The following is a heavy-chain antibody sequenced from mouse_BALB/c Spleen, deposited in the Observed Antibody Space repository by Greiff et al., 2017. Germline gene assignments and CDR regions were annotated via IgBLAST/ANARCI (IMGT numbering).Heavy chain of an antibody. J-gene: IGHJ2*01. CDR1: GYSFTSYW. CDR3: ARGNGYDGSYYFDY. Sequence: VQLQQSGPQLVRPGASVKISCKASGYSFTSYWMHWVKQRPGQGLEWIGMIDPSDSETRLNQKFKDKATLTVDKSSSTAYMQLSSPTSEDSAVYYGARGNGYDGSYYFDYWGQGTTLTVSS. V-gene: IGHV1S126*01. CDR2: IDPSDSET. D-gene: IGHD2-2*01.